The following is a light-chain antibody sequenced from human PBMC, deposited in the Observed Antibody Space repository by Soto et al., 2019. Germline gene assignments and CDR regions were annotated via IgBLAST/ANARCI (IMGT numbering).Light chain of an antibody. CDR2: RAS. CDR3: QRTHTSPPT. Sequence: EIQVTQSPSSLSASVGDRVTITCRASQNVGNHLNWYQQKSGQAPKMLFSRASTLQTGVPSGFSASGSGTEFTLTISSLQPEDFATYFCQRTHTSPPTFGQGTKV. V-gene: IGKV1-39*01. J-gene: IGKJ1*01. CDR1: QNVGNH.